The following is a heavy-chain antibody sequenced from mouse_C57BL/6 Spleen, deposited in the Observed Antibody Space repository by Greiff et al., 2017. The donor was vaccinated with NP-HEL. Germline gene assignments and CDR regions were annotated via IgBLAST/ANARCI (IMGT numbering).Heavy chain of an antibody. CDR2: INPNNGGT. CDR1: GYTFTDYY. D-gene: IGHD1-1*01. Sequence: EVQGVESGPELVKPGASVKISCKASGYTFTDYYMNWVKQSHGKSLEWIGDINPNNGGTSYNQKFKGKATLTVDKSSSTAYMELRSLTSEDSAVYYCARVYYYGSNYAMDYWGQGTSVTVSS. CDR3: ARVYYYGSNYAMDY. V-gene: IGHV1-26*01. J-gene: IGHJ4*01.